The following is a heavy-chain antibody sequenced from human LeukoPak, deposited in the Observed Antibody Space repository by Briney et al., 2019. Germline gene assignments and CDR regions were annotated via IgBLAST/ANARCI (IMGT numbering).Heavy chain of an antibody. CDR2: ISSSGSTI. D-gene: IGHD6-13*01. V-gene: IGHV3-48*03. Sequence: GGSLRLSCAASGFTFSDYEMNWVRQAPGKGLEWVSYISSSGSTIYYADSVKGRFTISRDSAKNSLYLQMNSLRAEDTAVYYCAKQTAGGDFDYWGQGTLVTVPS. CDR3: AKQTAGGDFDY. J-gene: IGHJ4*02. CDR1: GFTFSDYE.